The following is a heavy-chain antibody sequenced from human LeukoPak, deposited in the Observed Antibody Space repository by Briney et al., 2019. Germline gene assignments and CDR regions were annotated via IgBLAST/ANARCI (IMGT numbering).Heavy chain of an antibody. D-gene: IGHD3-10*01. J-gene: IGHJ4*02. CDR1: GGSFSGYY. Sequence: SETLSLTCAVYGGSFSGYYWSWIRQPPGKGLEWIGEINHSGSTTYNPSLKSRVTISVDTSKNQFSLKLSSVTAADTAVYYCARDGAIFRGVMLIDYWGQGTLVTVSS. CDR3: ARDGAIFRGVMLIDY. V-gene: IGHV4-34*01. CDR2: INHSGST.